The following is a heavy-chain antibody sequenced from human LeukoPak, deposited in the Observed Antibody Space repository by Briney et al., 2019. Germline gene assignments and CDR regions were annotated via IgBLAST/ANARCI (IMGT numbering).Heavy chain of an antibody. CDR2: INAGNGYT. V-gene: IGHV1-3*01. CDR1: GFTLTNYS. Sequence: ASVKVSCKASGFTLTNYSIHWVRPAPGQRLEWMGLINAGNGYTKYSQRFQGRVTITRDTSASTAYMDLSSLRSEDTAVYYCARGIAAAGTYAFDIWGQGTMVTVSS. J-gene: IGHJ3*02. CDR3: ARGIAAAGTYAFDI. D-gene: IGHD6-13*01.